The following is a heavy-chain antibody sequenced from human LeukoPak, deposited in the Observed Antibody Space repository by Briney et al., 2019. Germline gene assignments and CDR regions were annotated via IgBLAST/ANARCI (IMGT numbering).Heavy chain of an antibody. V-gene: IGHV3-66*01. CDR3: ARDSYYYDSSGYYRTPFDY. CDR1: GFTVSSNY. J-gene: IGHJ4*02. Sequence: GGSPRLSCAASGFTVSSNYMSWVRQAPGKGLEWVSVIYSGGSTYYADSVKGGFTISRDNSKNTLYLQMNSLRAEDTAVYYCARDSYYYDSSGYYRTPFDYWGQGTLVTVSS. CDR2: IYSGGST. D-gene: IGHD3-22*01.